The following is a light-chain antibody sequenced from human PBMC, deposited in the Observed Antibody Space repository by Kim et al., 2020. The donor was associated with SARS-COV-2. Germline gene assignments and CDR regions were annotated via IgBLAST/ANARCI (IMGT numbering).Light chain of an antibody. V-gene: IGKV3-15*01. Sequence: VSPGERAALACRATQSVSSNLAWYEQKPGQAPWLLIYGASTRATGIPARFSGSGSGTEFTLTISSLQSEDFAVYYCQQYNNWPLYTFGQGTKLEI. CDR2: GAS. CDR1: QSVSSN. J-gene: IGKJ2*01. CDR3: QQYNNWPLYT.